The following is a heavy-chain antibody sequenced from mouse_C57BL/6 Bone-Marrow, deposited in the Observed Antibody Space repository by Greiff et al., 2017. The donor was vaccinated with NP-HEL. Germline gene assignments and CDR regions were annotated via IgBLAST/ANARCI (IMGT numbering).Heavy chain of an antibody. CDR2: ISNGGGST. CDR1: GFTFSDYY. CDR3: ASEDAIYYCGSRGDNYAMDY. Sequence: DVQLVESGGGLVQPGGSLKLSCAASGFTFSDYYMSWVRQTPEKRLEWVAYISNGGGSTYSPDTVKGRFTISRDNGKNTLYLQMSRLKSEVTVMYYSASEDAIYYCGSRGDNYAMDYWGQGTSVTVSS. J-gene: IGHJ4*01. V-gene: IGHV5-12*01. D-gene: IGHD1-1*01.